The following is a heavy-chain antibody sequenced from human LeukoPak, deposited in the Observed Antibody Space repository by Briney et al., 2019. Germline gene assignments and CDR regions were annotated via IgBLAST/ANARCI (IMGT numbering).Heavy chain of an antibody. CDR2: INPNSGGT. D-gene: IGHD2-8*01. V-gene: IGHV1-2*02. J-gene: IGHJ4*02. Sequence: ASVKASCKASEYTFTGYYMHWVRQAPGQGLEWMGWINPNSGGTNYAQKFQGRVTMTRDTSISTAYMELSRLRSDDTAVYYCARGRRGYCTNGVCSDFDYWGQGTLVTVSS. CDR3: ARGRRGYCTNGVCSDFDY. CDR1: EYTFTGYY.